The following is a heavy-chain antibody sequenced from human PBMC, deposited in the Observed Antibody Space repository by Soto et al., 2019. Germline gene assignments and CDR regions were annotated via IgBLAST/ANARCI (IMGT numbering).Heavy chain of an antibody. Sequence: QVQLVESGGGVVQPGRSLRLSCAASGFTFSSYAMHWVRQAPGKGLEWVAVISYDGSNKSYADSVKGRFTISRDNSKNTLYLQMNSLRAEDTAVYYCARDSSYFDYWGQGTLVTVSS. CDR3: ARDSSYFDY. D-gene: IGHD6-13*01. CDR2: ISYDGSNK. J-gene: IGHJ4*02. V-gene: IGHV3-30-3*01. CDR1: GFTFSSYA.